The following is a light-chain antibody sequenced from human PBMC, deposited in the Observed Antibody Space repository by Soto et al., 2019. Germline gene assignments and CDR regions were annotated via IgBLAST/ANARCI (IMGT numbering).Light chain of an antibody. CDR2: GAS. J-gene: IGKJ1*01. CDR1: QNINDY. V-gene: IGKV1-39*01. CDR3: QQSYSNPRT. Sequence: DLQMTQSPSSLSASVGDRVTITCRASQNINDYLNWYQQKPGKAPKLLIYGASSLQSGVPSRFSGSGSGTDFTLTISSLQPEDFATYYCQQSYSNPRTFGQGTKVEIK.